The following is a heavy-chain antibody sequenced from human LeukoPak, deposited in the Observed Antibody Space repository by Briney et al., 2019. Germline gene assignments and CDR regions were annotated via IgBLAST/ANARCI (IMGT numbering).Heavy chain of an antibody. Sequence: GGSLRISCAASGFTFSSYEMNWVRKAPGKVMERVSYISSSGTTIYHADSVKGRFTISRDNAKNSLYLQMNSLRAEDAGLYYCAGGPTTGNLDYWGQGSLVTVSS. V-gene: IGHV3-48*03. J-gene: IGHJ4*02. CDR3: AGGPTTGNLDY. D-gene: IGHD1-1*01. CDR1: GFTFSSYE. CDR2: ISSSGTTI.